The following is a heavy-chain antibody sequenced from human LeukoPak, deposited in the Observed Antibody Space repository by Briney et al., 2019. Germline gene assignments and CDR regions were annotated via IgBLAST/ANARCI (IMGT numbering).Heavy chain of an antibody. V-gene: IGHV7-4-1*02. CDR1: GYTLISCA. J-gene: IGHJ4*02. CDR2: IDTKTGNP. Sequence: ASVKVSCKASGYTLISCAINWVRQAPGQGLEYMGWIDTKTGNPTYAQGFTGRFVFSLDTSVSTAYLQISSLKAEDTAVYYCAIHPSDSSGYFSYWGQGALVTVSS. CDR3: AIHPSDSSGYFSY. D-gene: IGHD3-22*01.